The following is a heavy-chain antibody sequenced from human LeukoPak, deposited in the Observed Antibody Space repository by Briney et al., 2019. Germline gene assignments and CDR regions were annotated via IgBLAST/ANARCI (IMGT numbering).Heavy chain of an antibody. CDR3: ARRRGTYYDFDY. CDR1: GGSISSSNYY. V-gene: IGHV4-39*01. D-gene: IGHD1-26*01. CDR2: IYYSGNT. J-gene: IGHJ4*02. Sequence: SETLSLTCTVSGGSISSSNYYWGWIRQPPGKGLEWLGSIYYSGNTYYNPSLKSRVTISVDTSKKQFSLKLTSVTAADTAVYYCARRRGTYYDFDYWGQGTLVTVSS.